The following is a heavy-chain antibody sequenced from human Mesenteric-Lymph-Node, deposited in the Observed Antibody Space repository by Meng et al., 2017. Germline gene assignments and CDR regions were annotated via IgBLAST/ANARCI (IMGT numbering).Heavy chain of an antibody. CDR1: GFTFRKYA. D-gene: IGHD3-22*01. CDR2: ISYDGEYE. CDR3: VRDYNDGSGRLDY. Sequence: GGSLRLSCAASGFTFRKYAMHWVRQAPGKGLEWVAVISYDGEYENYADSVKGRFTISRDNSQNTLYLQMNSLRAEDTAVYYCVRDYNDGSGRLDYWGQGILVTVSS. V-gene: IGHV3-30*01. J-gene: IGHJ4*02.